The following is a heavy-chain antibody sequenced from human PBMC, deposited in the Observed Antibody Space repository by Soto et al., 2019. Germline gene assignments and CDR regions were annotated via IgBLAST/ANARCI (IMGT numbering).Heavy chain of an antibody. Sequence: GGSLGLSCTASGFALIDYMSWIRQAPGRGLECVSYISGSGTAIYTADSVKGRFTVSKDDAKNSLYLQMNSLTAEDTAVYYCARDYSNKGSDYWGHGTLVTVSS. CDR1: GFALIDY. CDR2: ISGSGTAI. CDR3: ARDYSNKGSDY. V-gene: IGHV3-11*01. D-gene: IGHD4-4*01. J-gene: IGHJ4*01.